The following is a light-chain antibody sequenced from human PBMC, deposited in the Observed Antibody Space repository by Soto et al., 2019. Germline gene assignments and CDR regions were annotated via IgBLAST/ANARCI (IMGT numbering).Light chain of an antibody. CDR3: AAWDDSLSGVV. CDR2: RNS. J-gene: IGLJ2*01. Sequence: QTVVTQPPSASGTPGQRVTICCSGSSSKIGSNYVYWYQQLPGTVPQLLIYRNSERRSGVPDRFSGSKSGTSASLAISGLRSEDEADYYCAAWDDSLSGVVFGGGTKLTLL. CDR1: SSKIGSNY. V-gene: IGLV1-47*01.